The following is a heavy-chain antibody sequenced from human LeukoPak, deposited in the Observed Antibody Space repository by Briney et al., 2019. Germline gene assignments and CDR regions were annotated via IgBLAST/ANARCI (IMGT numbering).Heavy chain of an antibody. J-gene: IGHJ4*02. CDR2: IYYSGST. V-gene: IGHV4-39*01. CDR3: ANRADIVATGRYYFDY. Sequence: PSETLSLTCTVSGGSISSSSYYWGWIRQPPGKGLECIGSIYYSGSTYYNPSLKSRVTISVDTSKNQFSLKLSSVTAADTALYYCANRADIVATGRYYFDYWGQGTLVTVSS. CDR1: GGSISSSSYY. D-gene: IGHD5-12*01.